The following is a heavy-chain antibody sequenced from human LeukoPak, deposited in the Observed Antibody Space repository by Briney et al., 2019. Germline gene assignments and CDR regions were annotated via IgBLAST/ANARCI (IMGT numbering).Heavy chain of an antibody. V-gene: IGHV1-2*02. Sequence: ASVKVSCKASGYTFTSYDINWMRQATGQGLEWMGWINPNSGGTNYAQKFQGRVTMTRDTSISTAYMELSRLRSDDTAVYYCARAPYCSSTSCADFDYWGQGTLVTVSS. D-gene: IGHD2-2*01. CDR2: INPNSGGT. CDR3: ARAPYCSSTSCADFDY. J-gene: IGHJ4*02. CDR1: GYTFTSYD.